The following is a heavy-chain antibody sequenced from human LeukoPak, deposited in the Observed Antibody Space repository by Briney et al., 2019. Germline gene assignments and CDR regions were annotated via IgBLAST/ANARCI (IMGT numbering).Heavy chain of an antibody. CDR3: ARTIVVVPAAIQSYYYYMDV. CDR1: GYSFTSYG. D-gene: IGHD2-2*01. J-gene: IGHJ6*03. Sequence: ASVKVSCKASGYSFTSYGISWVRQAPGQGLEWMGWISAYNGNTNYPQKLQGRVTMTTDTSTSTAYMELRSLRSDDTAVYYCARTIVVVPAAIQSYYYYMDVWGKGTTVTVSS. CDR2: ISAYNGNT. V-gene: IGHV1-18*01.